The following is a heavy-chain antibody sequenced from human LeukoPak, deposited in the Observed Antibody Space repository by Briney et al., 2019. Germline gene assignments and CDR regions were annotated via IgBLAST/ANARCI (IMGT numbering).Heavy chain of an antibody. CDR1: GGSISSGGYY. Sequence: PSETLSLTCTVSGGSISSGGYYWSWIRQHPGKGLEWIGYIYYSGSTYYNPSFKSRVTISVDTSKNQFSLKLSSVTAADTAVYYCARVPYYYDSSGYYYDYWGQGTLVTVSS. CDR3: ARVPYYYDSSGYYYDY. V-gene: IGHV4-31*03. J-gene: IGHJ4*02. CDR2: IYYSGST. D-gene: IGHD3-22*01.